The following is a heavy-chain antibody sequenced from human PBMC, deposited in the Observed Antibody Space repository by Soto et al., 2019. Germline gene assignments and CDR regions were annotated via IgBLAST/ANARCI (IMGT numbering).Heavy chain of an antibody. J-gene: IGHJ3*02. V-gene: IGHV4-39*01. CDR1: GGSISSSSYY. CDR2: IYYSGST. D-gene: IGHD3-9*01. CDR3: ARAELVLRYFDWSPRAFDI. Sequence: QLQLQESGPGLVKPSETLSLTCTVSGGSISSSSYYWGWIRQPPGKGLEWIGSIYYSGSTYYNPSLKSRVTISVDTSKNQFSLKLSSVTAADTAVYYCARAELVLRYFDWSPRAFDIWGQGTMVTVSS.